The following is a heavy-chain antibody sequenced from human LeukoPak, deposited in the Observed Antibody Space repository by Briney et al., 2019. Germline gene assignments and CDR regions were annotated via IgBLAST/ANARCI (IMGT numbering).Heavy chain of an antibody. D-gene: IGHD6-19*01. CDR1: GFTFSIYA. CDR3: ARDRGGSGWYYFDY. CDR2: ISYNGTNE. J-gene: IGHJ4*02. V-gene: IGHV3-30-3*01. Sequence: GSLRLSCAASGFTFSIYAIHWVRQAPGKGLEWVAGISYNGTNEYYPDSLKGRFTISRDNSKNTLYLQMNSLRAEDTALYYCARDRGGSGWYYFDYWGQGTLVTVSS.